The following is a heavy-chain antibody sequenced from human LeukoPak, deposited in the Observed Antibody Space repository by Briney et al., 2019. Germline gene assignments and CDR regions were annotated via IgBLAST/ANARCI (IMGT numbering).Heavy chain of an antibody. D-gene: IGHD6-19*01. CDR1: GGSISSSSYY. J-gene: IGHJ4*02. V-gene: IGHV4-39*07. CDR2: IYYSGNT. CDR3: ARVRTGYSSGGNLDY. Sequence: SETLSLTCTVSGGSISSSSYYWGWIRQPPGKGLEWIATIYYSGNTYYNPSLKSRVTISIDTSKNQFSLKLTSVTAADTAVYYCARVRTGYSSGGNLDYWGQGTLVTVSS.